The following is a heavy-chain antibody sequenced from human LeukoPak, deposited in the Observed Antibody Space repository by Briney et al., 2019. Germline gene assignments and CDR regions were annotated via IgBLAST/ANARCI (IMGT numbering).Heavy chain of an antibody. CDR3: ARDRAPPPGIAAAGYYYGMDV. CDR1: GGSISSGSYY. D-gene: IGHD6-13*01. J-gene: IGHJ6*02. Sequence: PSETLSLTCTVSGGSISSGSYYWSWIRQPAGKGLEWIGRIYTSGSTNYNPSLKSRVTIPVDTSKNQFSLKLSSVTAADSAVYYCARDRAPPPGIAAAGYYYGMDVWGQGTTVTVSS. CDR2: IYTSGST. V-gene: IGHV4-61*02.